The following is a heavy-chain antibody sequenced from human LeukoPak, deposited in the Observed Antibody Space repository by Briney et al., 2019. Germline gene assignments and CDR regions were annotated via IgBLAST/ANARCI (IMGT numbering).Heavy chain of an antibody. CDR3: ARSDSGTYYTGLFDF. D-gene: IGHD3-10*01. CDR2: ISSSGST. CDR1: GGSISTYY. Sequence: NPPETLSLTCSVSGGSISTYYWSWIRQPAGKGLEWIGRISSSGSTNYNPSLKSRLTMSIDTSKNQFSLNLTSLTAADTAVYYCARSDSGTYYTGLFDFWGQGTLVTVSS. V-gene: IGHV4-4*07. J-gene: IGHJ4*02.